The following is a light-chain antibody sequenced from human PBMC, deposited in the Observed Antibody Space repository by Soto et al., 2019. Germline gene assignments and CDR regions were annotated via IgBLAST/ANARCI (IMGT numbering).Light chain of an antibody. V-gene: IGKV3-20*01. CDR2: GAS. CDR1: QSVSRTY. Sequence: EMVLTQSPDTLSLSPGERATLSCRASQSVSRTYLAWYQQKPGQAPRLLIHGASSRATGIPDRISGSGSGTDFTLTISRLEPEGFAVYYCQQYDSSPITFGQGTRLEIK. CDR3: QQYDSSPIT. J-gene: IGKJ5*01.